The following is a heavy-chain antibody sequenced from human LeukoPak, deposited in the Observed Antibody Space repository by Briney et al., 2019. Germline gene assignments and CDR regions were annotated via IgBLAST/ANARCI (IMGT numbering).Heavy chain of an antibody. Sequence: ASVKVSCKASGYTFTAYYIYWVRQAPGQGLEWMGRINPNTGGTNYAQNFQGRVIMPGDTSISTAYMELTRLTSDDTAKYYCAIGPAAAGTFDFWGQGTLVTVSS. CDR2: INPNTGGT. CDR3: AIGPAAAGTFDF. V-gene: IGHV1-2*06. CDR1: GYTFTAYY. D-gene: IGHD6-13*01. J-gene: IGHJ4*02.